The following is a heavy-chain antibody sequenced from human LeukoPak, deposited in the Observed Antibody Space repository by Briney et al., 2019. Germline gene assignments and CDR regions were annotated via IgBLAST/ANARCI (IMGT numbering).Heavy chain of an antibody. D-gene: IGHD3-3*01. CDR3: ARSGLDYDFWSGYSIRSHRYYYGMDV. CDR1: GGSISSGGYS. J-gene: IGHJ6*02. Sequence: SQTLSLTCAVSGGSISSGGYSWSWIRQPPGKGLEWIGYIYHSGSTYYNPSLKSRVTISVDRSKNQFSLKLSSVTAADTAVYYCARSGLDYDFWSGYSIRSHRYYYGMDVWGQGTTVTVSS. V-gene: IGHV4-30-2*01. CDR2: IYHSGST.